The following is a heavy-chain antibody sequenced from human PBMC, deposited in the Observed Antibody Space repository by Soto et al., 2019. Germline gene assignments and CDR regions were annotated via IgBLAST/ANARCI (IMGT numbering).Heavy chain of an antibody. D-gene: IGHD3-16*01. Sequence: GGCVRLSXEASGFAFSSYAMHWVRQAPGKGLEWVGVISYDGNYIYYADSVKGRFTISRDNSKNTLYVQVNSLRPEDMAVYYCAKGILSATIGPYAMDVWGQGTTVTVSS. CDR2: ISYDGNYI. CDR1: GFAFSSYA. V-gene: IGHV3-30*18. J-gene: IGHJ6*02. CDR3: AKGILSATIGPYAMDV.